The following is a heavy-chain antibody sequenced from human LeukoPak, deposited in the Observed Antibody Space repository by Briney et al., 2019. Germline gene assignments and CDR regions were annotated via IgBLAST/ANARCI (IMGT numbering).Heavy chain of an antibody. D-gene: IGHD3/OR15-3a*01. V-gene: IGHV3-53*01. J-gene: IGHJ4*02. Sequence: GGSLRLSCTASSFTVSNNFMSWVRQAPAKGLEWVSVIYDGGYARYAASVKGRFIISRDSSKNTLYLQMNSLRAEDTAVYYCARTRTGFNVVDYWGQGTLVTVSS. CDR1: SFTVSNNF. CDR3: ARTRTGFNVVDY. CDR2: IYDGGYA.